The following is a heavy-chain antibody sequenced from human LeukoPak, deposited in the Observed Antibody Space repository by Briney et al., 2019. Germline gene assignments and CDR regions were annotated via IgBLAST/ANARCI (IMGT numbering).Heavy chain of an antibody. CDR1: GGSICGYY. J-gene: IGHJ3*02. V-gene: IGHV4-59*01. CDR2: IYYSGST. Sequence: SEALSLTCTVPGGSICGYYWSWIRPPPGKGLGWIAQIYYSGSTNYYPSLKSRVTISVDTSKKQCSLKLTSVTAADTAIYYCAKVGGMTTINIASFDIWGQGTMVTVSS. CDR3: AKVGGMTTINIASFDI. D-gene: IGHD5-24*01.